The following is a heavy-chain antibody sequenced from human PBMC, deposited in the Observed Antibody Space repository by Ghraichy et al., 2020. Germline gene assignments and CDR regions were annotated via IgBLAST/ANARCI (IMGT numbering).Heavy chain of an antibody. Sequence: GGSLRLSCAASGFTFSTYAMSWVRQAPGKGLEWVSAISGSGGSTYYADSVKGRFTISRDNSKNTLYLQMNSLRAEDTAVYYCAKAPGDNYDGNAWGQGTLVTVSS. CDR3: AKAPGDNYDGNA. V-gene: IGHV3-23*01. CDR1: GFTFSTYA. J-gene: IGHJ5*02. D-gene: IGHD3-22*01. CDR2: ISGSGGST.